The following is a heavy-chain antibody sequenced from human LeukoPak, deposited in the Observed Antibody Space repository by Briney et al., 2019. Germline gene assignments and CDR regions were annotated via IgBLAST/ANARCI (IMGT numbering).Heavy chain of an antibody. Sequence: ASVKVSCKASGGTFSSYAISWVRQAPGQGLEWMGGIIPIFGTANYAQKFQGRVTITTDESTSTAYMELSSLRSEDTAVYYCARVLGYCSSSSCYFDLWGQGTLVNGSS. CDR3: ARVLGYCSSSSCYFDL. D-gene: IGHD2-2*01. CDR1: GGTFSSYA. J-gene: IGHJ4*02. V-gene: IGHV1-69*05. CDR2: IIPIFGTA.